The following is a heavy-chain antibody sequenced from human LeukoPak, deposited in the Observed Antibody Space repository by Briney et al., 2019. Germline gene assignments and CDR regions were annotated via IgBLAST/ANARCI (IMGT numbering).Heavy chain of an antibody. Sequence: SETLSLTCTVSGGSISSGDYYWSWIRQPPGKGLEWIGYIYYSGSTYYNPSLKSRVTISVDRSKNQFSLKLSSVTAADTAVYYCARGGAARLHFQNWGQGTLVTVSS. D-gene: IGHD6-6*01. V-gene: IGHV4-30-4*01. CDR2: IYYSGST. CDR1: GGSISSGDYY. J-gene: IGHJ1*01. CDR3: ARGGAARLHFQN.